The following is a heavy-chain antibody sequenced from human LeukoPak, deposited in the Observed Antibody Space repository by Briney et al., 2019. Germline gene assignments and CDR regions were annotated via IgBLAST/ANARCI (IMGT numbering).Heavy chain of an antibody. Sequence: SETLSLTCTVSGYSISSGYYWGWIRQPPGKGLEWIGSIYHSGSTYYNPSLKSRVTISVDTSKNQFSLKLSSVTAADTAVYYCARDGIVDWSFDYWGSGTLVTVSS. D-gene: IGHD3/OR15-3a*01. J-gene: IGHJ4*02. CDR2: IYHSGST. CDR3: ARDGIVDWSFDY. CDR1: GYSISSGYY. V-gene: IGHV4-38-2*02.